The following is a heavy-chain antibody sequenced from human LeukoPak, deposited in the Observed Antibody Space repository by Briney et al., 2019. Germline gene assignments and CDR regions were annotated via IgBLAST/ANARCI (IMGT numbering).Heavy chain of an antibody. CDR3: ARGWIGDGETYFDY. V-gene: IGHV3-21*01. Sequence: GGSLRLSCAASGFTFSSYSMNWVRQAPGKGLEWVSFISSSSSYIYYADSVKGRFTIPRDNAKNSLYLQMNSLRAEDTAVYYCARGWIGDGETYFDYWGQGTLVTVSS. CDR1: GFTFSSYS. CDR2: ISSSSSYI. J-gene: IGHJ4*02. D-gene: IGHD4-17*01.